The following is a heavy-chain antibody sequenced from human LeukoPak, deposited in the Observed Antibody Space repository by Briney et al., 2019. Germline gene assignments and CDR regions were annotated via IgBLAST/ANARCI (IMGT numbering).Heavy chain of an antibody. D-gene: IGHD2-2*01. CDR3: AREPDCSTASCCNDY. J-gene: IGHJ4*02. CDR2: INPNSGDT. CDR1: GYTFTGYY. Sequence: GASVKISCKTSGYTFTGYYMHWVRQAPGQALEWMGWINPNSGDTNSPQKFQGRVTMTRDMSISTAYMELSSLKSDDTAVYYCAREPDCSTASCCNDYWGQGTLVTVSS. V-gene: IGHV1-2*02.